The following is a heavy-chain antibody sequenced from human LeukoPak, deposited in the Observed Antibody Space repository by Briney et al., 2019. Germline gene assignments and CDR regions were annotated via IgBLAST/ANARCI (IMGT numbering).Heavy chain of an antibody. D-gene: IGHD5-12*01. Sequence: PSETLSLSCNVSGGSISSYYWSWIRQPPGKGLEWIGYIYYSGSTNYNPSLKSRVTISVDTSKNQFSLKLSSVTAADTAVYCCARRLATIRHYIDYSGQGTLVTVSS. CDR1: GGSISSYY. CDR3: ARRLATIRHYIDY. J-gene: IGHJ4*02. V-gene: IGHV4-59*08. CDR2: IYYSGST.